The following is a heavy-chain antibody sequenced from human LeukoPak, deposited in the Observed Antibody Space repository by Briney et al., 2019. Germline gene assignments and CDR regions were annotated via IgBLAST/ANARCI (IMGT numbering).Heavy chain of an antibody. J-gene: IGHJ6*02. CDR3: ARDSFHYYGMDV. Sequence: GGSLRLSCVASGFSFSSHEMNWVCQAPGKGLEWVSYVSNTERTTRYADSVKGRFTISRDNAKNSLYLKMNSLRAEDTAVYYCARDSFHYYGMDVWGQGTTVTVSS. CDR1: GFSFSSHE. CDR2: VSNTERTT. V-gene: IGHV3-48*03.